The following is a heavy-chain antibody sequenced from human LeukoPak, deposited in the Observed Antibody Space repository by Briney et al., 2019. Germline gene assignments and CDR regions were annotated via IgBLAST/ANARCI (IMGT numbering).Heavy chain of an antibody. D-gene: IGHD1-14*01. Sequence: PGGSLRLSCAASGFTFSSYAMSLVRQAPGKGLEWVSAISGSGGSTYYADSVKGRFTISRDNSKNTLYLQMNSLRAEDTAVYYCAKEGRLPPETYYFDYWGQGTLVTVSS. CDR2: ISGSGGST. V-gene: IGHV3-23*01. CDR3: AKEGRLPPETYYFDY. J-gene: IGHJ4*02. CDR1: GFTFSSYA.